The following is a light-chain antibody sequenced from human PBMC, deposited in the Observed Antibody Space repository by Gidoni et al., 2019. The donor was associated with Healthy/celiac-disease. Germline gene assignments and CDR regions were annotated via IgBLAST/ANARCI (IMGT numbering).Light chain of an antibody. V-gene: IGLV1-40*01. CDR3: QSYDSSLSGFVV. Sequence: QSVLPQPPSVSGAPAQTVTISCTGSSSNIGAGYDVHWYQQLPGTAPKHLIYGNSNRPSRVPDRFSGSKSGTSASLAITGLQAEDEADYYCQSYDSSLSGFVVFGGGTKLTVL. CDR1: SSNIGAGYD. J-gene: IGLJ2*01. CDR2: GNS.